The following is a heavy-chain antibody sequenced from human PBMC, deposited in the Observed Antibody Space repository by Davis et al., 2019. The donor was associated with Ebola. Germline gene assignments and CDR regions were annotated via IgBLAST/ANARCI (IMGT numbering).Heavy chain of an antibody. V-gene: IGHV3-9*01. Sequence: SLKISCAASGFTFDDYAMHWVRQAPGKGLEWVSGISWNSGSIGYADSAKGRFTISRDNAKNSLYLQMNSLRAEDTALYYCAKDKEAYSNYYYYYYGMDVWGQGTTVTVSS. CDR3: AKDKEAYSNYYYYYYGMDV. CDR2: ISWNSGSI. J-gene: IGHJ6*02. D-gene: IGHD4-11*01. CDR1: GFTFDDYA.